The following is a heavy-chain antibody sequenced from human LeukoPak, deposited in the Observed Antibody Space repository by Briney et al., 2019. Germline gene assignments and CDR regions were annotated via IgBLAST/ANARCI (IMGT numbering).Heavy chain of an antibody. Sequence: GGSLRLSCAASGFTFSDYYMSWIRQAPGKGLEWVSYISSSGSTIYYADSVKGRFTISRDNAKNSLYLQMNSLRAEDTAVYYCARDFKGYSLPYYYYSYYMDVWGEGTTVTVSS. CDR2: ISSSGSTI. CDR3: ARDFKGYSLPYYYYSYYMDV. J-gene: IGHJ6*03. D-gene: IGHD5-18*01. V-gene: IGHV3-11*04. CDR1: GFTFSDYY.